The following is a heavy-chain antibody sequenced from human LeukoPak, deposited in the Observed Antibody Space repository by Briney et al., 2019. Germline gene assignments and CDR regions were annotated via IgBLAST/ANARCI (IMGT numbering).Heavy chain of an antibody. D-gene: IGHD2-2*01. Sequence: ASVKVSCKASGGTFGNDAISWVRQAPGQGLEWMGRIIPTLGMSLYAQRFKGRLTITADKSPSTAYMELTSLTSEDTAVYYCAREERGVVPAAPLDYWGQGTLVTVSS. CDR1: GGTFGNDA. V-gene: IGHV1-69*04. CDR2: IIPTLGMS. CDR3: AREERGVVPAAPLDY. J-gene: IGHJ4*02.